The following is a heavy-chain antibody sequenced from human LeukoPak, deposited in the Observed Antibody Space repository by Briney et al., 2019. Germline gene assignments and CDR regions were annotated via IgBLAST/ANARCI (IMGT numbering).Heavy chain of an antibody. Sequence: GGSLRLSCAASGFTFSSYAMSWVRKAPGKGLEWVSAISGSGGSTYYADSVKGRFTISRDNSKNTLYLQMNSLRAEDTALYYCAKDLYNYDFWSGYYPALDYWGQGTLVTVSS. CDR2: ISGSGGST. J-gene: IGHJ4*02. V-gene: IGHV3-23*01. D-gene: IGHD3-3*01. CDR1: GFTFSSYA. CDR3: AKDLYNYDFWSGYYPALDY.